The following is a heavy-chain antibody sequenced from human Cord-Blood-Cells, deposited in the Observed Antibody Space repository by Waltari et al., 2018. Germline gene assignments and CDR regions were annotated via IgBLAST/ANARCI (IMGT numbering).Heavy chain of an antibody. CDR2: IKQDGSEK. J-gene: IGHJ3*02. D-gene: IGHD3-16*01. V-gene: IGHV3-7*01. CDR1: GFTFSSYW. CDR3: ARDKGGLRDAFDI. Sequence: EVQLVESGGGLVQPGGSLRLSCAASGFTFSSYWMSWVRQAPGKGLEWVANIKQDGSEKYYVDSVKGRFTISRDNAKNSLYLQMNSLRAEDTAVYYGARDKGGLRDAFDIWGQGTMVTVSS.